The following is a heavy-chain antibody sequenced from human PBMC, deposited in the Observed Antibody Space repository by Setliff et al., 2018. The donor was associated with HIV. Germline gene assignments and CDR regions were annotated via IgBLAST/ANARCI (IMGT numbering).Heavy chain of an antibody. CDR3: ARWMMRDGYCSGGSCYTAALDI. CDR1: GFTFNNYW. D-gene: IGHD2-15*01. CDR2: INQDGSHK. Sequence: GGSLRLSCAASGFTFNNYWIIWVRQAPGKGLEWVANINQDGSHKYYVDSVKGRFTISRDNAKNSLYLQMDSLRAEDTALYHCARWMMRDGYCSGGSCYTAALDIWGQGTMVTVSS. J-gene: IGHJ3*02. V-gene: IGHV3-7*03.